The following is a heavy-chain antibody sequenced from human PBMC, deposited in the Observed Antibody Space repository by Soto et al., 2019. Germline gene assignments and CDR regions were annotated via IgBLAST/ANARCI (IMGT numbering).Heavy chain of an antibody. Sequence: GGSLRLSCAASGFTFSSYAMHWVRQAPGKGLEWVAVISYDGSNKYYADSVKGRFTISRDNSKNTLYLQMNSLRAEDTAVYYCARVLGTSSGYSLYYYYYGMDVWGQGTTVTVSS. CDR3: ARVLGTSSGYSLYYYYYGMDV. V-gene: IGHV3-30-3*01. D-gene: IGHD3-22*01. J-gene: IGHJ6*02. CDR1: GFTFSSYA. CDR2: ISYDGSNK.